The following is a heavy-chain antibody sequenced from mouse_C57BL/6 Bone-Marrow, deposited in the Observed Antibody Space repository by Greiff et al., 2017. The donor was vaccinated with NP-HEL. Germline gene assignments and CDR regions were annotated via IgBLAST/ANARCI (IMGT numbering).Heavy chain of an antibody. V-gene: IGHV14-4*01. CDR3: TTLLLRGY. D-gene: IGHD1-1*01. J-gene: IGHJ2*01. Sequence: VQLKQSGAELVRPGASVKLSCTASGFNIKDDYMHWVKQRPEQGLEWIGWIDPENGDTEYASKFQGKATITAETSSNTAYLQLSSLTSEDTAVYYCTTLLLRGYWGQGTTLTVSS. CDR1: GFNIKDDY. CDR2: IDPENGDT.